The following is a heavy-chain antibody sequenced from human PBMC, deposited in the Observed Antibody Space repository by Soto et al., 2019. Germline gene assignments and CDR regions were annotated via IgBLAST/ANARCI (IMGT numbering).Heavy chain of an antibody. J-gene: IGHJ4*02. CDR3: ASDPGITGTTDY. Sequence: PSETLSLTCTVSGGSISSGDYYWSWIRQPPGKGLEGIGYIYYSGSTYYNPSLKSRVTISVDTSKNQFSLKLSSVTAADTAVYYCASDPGITGTTDYWGQGTLVTVYS. CDR2: IYYSGST. V-gene: IGHV4-30-4*01. CDR1: GGSISSGDYY. D-gene: IGHD1-20*01.